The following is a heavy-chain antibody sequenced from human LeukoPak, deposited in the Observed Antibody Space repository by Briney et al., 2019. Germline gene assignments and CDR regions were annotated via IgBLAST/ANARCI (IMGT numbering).Heavy chain of an antibody. J-gene: IGHJ4*02. V-gene: IGHV3-7*01. D-gene: IGHD3-10*01. CDR2: IKQDGSEK. CDR1: GFTFSSYW. CDR3: ARHYYGSGGYYFDY. Sequence: PGGSLRLSCAASGFTFSSYWMSWVRQAPGKGLEWVANIKQDGSEKYYVDSVKGRFTISRDNAKNSLYLQMNSLRAEDTAVYYCARHYYGSGGYYFDYWGQGTLVTVSS.